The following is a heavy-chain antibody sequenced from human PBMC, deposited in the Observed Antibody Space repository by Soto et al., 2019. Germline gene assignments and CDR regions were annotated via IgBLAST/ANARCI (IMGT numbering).Heavy chain of an antibody. V-gene: IGHV4-59*02. CDR2: MYFGGSF. Sequence: ETLSLTCNVSGDSVSSVYWSWIRQPPGKGLEWIGFMYFGGSFNYNPSLAGRVTISVETSKNQFSMKMTSVTAADTAVYYCARSYYDSLGFTVGPWGQGTLVTAPQ. D-gene: IGHD3-22*01. J-gene: IGHJ5*02. CDR3: ARSYYDSLGFTVGP. CDR1: GDSVSSVY.